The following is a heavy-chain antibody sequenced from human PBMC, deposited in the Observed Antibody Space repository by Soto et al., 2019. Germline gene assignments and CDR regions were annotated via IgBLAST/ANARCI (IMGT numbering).Heavy chain of an antibody. Sequence: PGGSLRLSCTASGFTFGDYAMSWFRQAPGKGLEWVGFIRSKAYGGTTEYAASVKGRFTISRDDSKSIAYLQMNSLKTEDTAVYYCTRDFYYDFWSGYYVFDYWGQGTLVTVSS. V-gene: IGHV3-49*03. CDR3: TRDFYYDFWSGYYVFDY. CDR2: IRSKAYGGTT. J-gene: IGHJ4*02. CDR1: GFTFGDYA. D-gene: IGHD3-3*01.